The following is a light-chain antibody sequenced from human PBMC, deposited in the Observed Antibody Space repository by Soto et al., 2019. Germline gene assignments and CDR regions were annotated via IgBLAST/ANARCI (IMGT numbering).Light chain of an antibody. V-gene: IGLV1-40*01. J-gene: IGLJ1*01. Sequence: QSVLTQPPSVSGAPGQRVTISCTGSSSNIGAGYDVHWYQQLPGTAPKLLIYGNSNRPSGVPDRFSGSKSGTSAPLAITGLQAEGEADYYCQSYDSSLSAFFGTGTKVTVL. CDR3: QSYDSSLSAF. CDR2: GNS. CDR1: SSNIGAGYD.